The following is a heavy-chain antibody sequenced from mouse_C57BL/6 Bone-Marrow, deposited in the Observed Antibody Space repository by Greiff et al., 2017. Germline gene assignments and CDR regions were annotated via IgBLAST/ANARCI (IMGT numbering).Heavy chain of an antibody. CDR2: ISDGGSYT. D-gene: IGHD1-3*01. J-gene: IGHJ3*01. Sequence: DVKLVESGGGLVKPGGSLKLSCAASGFTFSSYAMSWVRQTPEKRLEWVATISDGGSYTYYPDNVKGRFTISRDNAKNNLYLQMNHLKSEDTAMYYCARDNFWFAYWSQGTLVTVSA. CDR3: ARDNFWFAY. CDR1: GFTFSSYA. V-gene: IGHV5-4*01.